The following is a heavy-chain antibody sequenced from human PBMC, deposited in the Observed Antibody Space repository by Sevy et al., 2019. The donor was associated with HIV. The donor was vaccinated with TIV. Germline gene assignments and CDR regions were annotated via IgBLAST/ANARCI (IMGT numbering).Heavy chain of an antibody. CDR3: TTDVGYCTGGTCSDY. CDR1: GYSLTELS. Sequence: ASVKVSCKVSGYSLTELSMYWVRQAPGKGLEWMGGFDAEDGETIYAQKFQGRVTMTEDTSTDTAYMELSSLRSDHTAVYYCTTDVGYCTGGTCSDYWGQGTLVTVSS. CDR2: FDAEDGET. V-gene: IGHV1-24*01. J-gene: IGHJ4*02. D-gene: IGHD2-8*02.